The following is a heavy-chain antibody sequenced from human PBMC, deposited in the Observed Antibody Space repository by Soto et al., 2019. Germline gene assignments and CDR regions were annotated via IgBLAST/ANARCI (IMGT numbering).Heavy chain of an antibody. CDR2: IYPGDSDT. D-gene: IGHD4-4*01. J-gene: IGHJ6*02. CDR1: GYSFTSYW. CDR3: ARLLSPPPDYSYNYYYYYGMDV. Sequence: PGESLKISCKGSGYSFTSYWIGWVRQMPGKGLEWMGNIYPGDSDTRYSPSFQGQVTISADKSISTAYLQWSSLKASDTAMYYCARLLSPPPDYSYNYYYYYGMDVWGQGTTVTVSS. V-gene: IGHV5-51*01.